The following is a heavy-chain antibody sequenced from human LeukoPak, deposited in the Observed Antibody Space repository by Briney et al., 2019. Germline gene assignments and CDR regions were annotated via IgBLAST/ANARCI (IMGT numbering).Heavy chain of an antibody. CDR1: GFTFSSYA. J-gene: IGHJ3*02. Sequence: GGSLRLSCAASGFTFSSYAMHWVRQAPGKGLEWVSAISGSGGSTYYADSVKGRFTISRDNSKNTLYLQMNSLRAEDTAVYYCAETYSGSYPNGAFDTWGQGTMVTVSS. CDR3: AETYSGSYPNGAFDT. D-gene: IGHD1-26*01. V-gene: IGHV3-23*01. CDR2: ISGSGGST.